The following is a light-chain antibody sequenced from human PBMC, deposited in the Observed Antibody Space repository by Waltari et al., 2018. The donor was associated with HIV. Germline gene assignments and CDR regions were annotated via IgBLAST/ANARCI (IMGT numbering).Light chain of an antibody. V-gene: IGLV1-47*01. CDR1: SSNIGSNY. CDR2: RNN. J-gene: IGLJ3*02. Sequence: QSVLTQPPSASGTPGQGVTISCVGDSSNIGSNYVYCYQQLPGTAPKVLIYRNNQRPSGVPDRFSGSKSGASASLTISGLRSADEAVYFCATRDGSLKVFGGGTKLTVL. CDR3: ATRDGSLKV.